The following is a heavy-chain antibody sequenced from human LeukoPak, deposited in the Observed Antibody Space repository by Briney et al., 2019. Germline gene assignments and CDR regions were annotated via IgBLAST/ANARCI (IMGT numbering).Heavy chain of an antibody. J-gene: IGHJ6*02. Sequence: ASVKVSCKASGYTFTGYYMHWVRQAPGQGLEWMGRINPNSGGTNYAQKFQGRVTMTRDTSISTAYMELSRLRSDDTAVYYCARDIGSPSGFWSGYYKSYYYGMDVWGQGTTVTVSS. CDR2: INPNSGGT. CDR1: GYTFTGYY. D-gene: IGHD3-3*01. V-gene: IGHV1-2*06. CDR3: ARDIGSPSGFWSGYYKSYYYGMDV.